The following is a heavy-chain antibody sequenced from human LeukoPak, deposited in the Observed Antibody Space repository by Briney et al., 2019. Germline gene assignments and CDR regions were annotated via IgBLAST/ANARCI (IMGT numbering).Heavy chain of an antibody. D-gene: IGHD2-2*02. CDR3: ARSPSYQLLYNGGYYYYGMDV. CDR1: GGSFSGYY. V-gene: IGHV4-34*01. Sequence: SETMSLTCAVDGGSFSGYYWSSLRQPPGKGLEFNGEINHSGSTNYNPSLKSRVTISVDTSKNQFSLKPSSVTAADTAVYYCARSPSYQLLYNGGYYYYGMDVWGQGTTVTVSS. J-gene: IGHJ6*02. CDR2: INHSGST.